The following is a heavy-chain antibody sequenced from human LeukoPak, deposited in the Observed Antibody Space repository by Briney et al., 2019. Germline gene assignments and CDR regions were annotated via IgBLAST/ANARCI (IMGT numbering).Heavy chain of an antibody. Sequence: ASVKVSCKASGYTFTSYDINWVRQATGQGLEWMGWISAYNGNTNYAQKLQGRVTMTTDTSTSTAYMELRSLRSDDTAVYYCATSIAVAGTFDYWGQGTLVTVSS. CDR3: ATSIAVAGTFDY. V-gene: IGHV1-18*01. CDR2: ISAYNGNT. J-gene: IGHJ4*02. CDR1: GYTFTSYD. D-gene: IGHD6-19*01.